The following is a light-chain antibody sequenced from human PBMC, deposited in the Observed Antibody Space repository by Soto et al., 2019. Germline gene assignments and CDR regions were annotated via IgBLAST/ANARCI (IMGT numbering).Light chain of an antibody. Sequence: EIVLTQSPATMPLSPGDRATLSCRASQSVSSYLAWYQQKPGQAPRLLIYDASNRATGIPARFSGSGSGTDFTLTISSLEPEDFAVYYCQQRSNWLTVGGGTKVEIK. CDR3: QQRSNWLT. J-gene: IGKJ4*01. CDR1: QSVSSY. CDR2: DAS. V-gene: IGKV3-11*01.